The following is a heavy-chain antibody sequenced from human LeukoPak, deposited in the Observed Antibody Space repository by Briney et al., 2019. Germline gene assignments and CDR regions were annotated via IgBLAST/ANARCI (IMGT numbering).Heavy chain of an antibody. J-gene: IGHJ4*02. D-gene: IGHD3-16*01. CDR3: AKRNLGNIDH. CDR1: GFTFSNYG. Sequence: PGGSLRLSCAASGFTFSNYGMHWVRQAPGKGLEWLAVISYDGSNKYYADSVKGRFTISRDNSKNTLYLQMNSLRAEDTAVYYCAKRNLGNIDHWGQGTLVTVSS. V-gene: IGHV3-30*18. CDR2: ISYDGSNK.